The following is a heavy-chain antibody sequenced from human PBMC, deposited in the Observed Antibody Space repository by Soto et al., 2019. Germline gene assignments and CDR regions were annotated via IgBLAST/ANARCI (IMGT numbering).Heavy chain of an antibody. J-gene: IGHJ5*02. V-gene: IGHV3-23*01. Sequence: EVQLLESGGGLVQPGGSLSLSCAASGFTFSSYGMSWVRQAPGKGLEWVSTISGSGGTTYYADSVKGRFTISRDNSKNTLTLQINSLRGEDTAIYYCAKGAYSTSWRNWFDPWGQGTLVTLSS. D-gene: IGHD6-13*01. CDR2: ISGSGGTT. CDR3: AKGAYSTSWRNWFDP. CDR1: GFTFSSYG.